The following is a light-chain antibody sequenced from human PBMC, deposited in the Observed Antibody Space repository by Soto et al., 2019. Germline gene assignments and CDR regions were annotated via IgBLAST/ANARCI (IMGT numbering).Light chain of an antibody. CDR2: KAS. CDR3: QHYNNWPPWT. V-gene: IGKV1-5*03. J-gene: IGKJ1*01. Sequence: DLQMTQSPSTLSGSVGDRVTITCRASQTISSWLAWYQQKPGKAPKLLIYKASTLKSGVPSRFSGSGSGTEFTLTISSLQSEDFAIYYCQHYNNWPPWTFGQGTKVDIK. CDR1: QTISSW.